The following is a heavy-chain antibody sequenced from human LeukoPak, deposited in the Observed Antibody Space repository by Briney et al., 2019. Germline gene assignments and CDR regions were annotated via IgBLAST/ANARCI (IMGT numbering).Heavy chain of an antibody. D-gene: IGHD5-18*01. J-gene: IGHJ4*02. V-gene: IGHV3-23*01. CDR2: IFGSGGSP. CDR1: GFTFGSFA. Sequence: HTGGSLRLSCEASGFTFGSFAMYWVRQAPGKGLEWIAGIFGSGGSPHYADSVKGRFTISRDNSKNTVYLQINSLRAEDTAVYYCGKTTAGYSSGQKPAWPVDYWGQGTLVTVSS. CDR3: GKTTAGYSSGQKPAWPVDY.